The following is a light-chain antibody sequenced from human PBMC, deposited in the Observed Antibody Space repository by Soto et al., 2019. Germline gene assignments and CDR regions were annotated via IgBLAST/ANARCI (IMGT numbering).Light chain of an antibody. CDR1: QSVSSN. CDR2: GAS. V-gene: IGKV3-15*01. CDR3: QQYDNWPET. J-gene: IGKJ1*01. Sequence: EIVMTQSPATLSVSPGERATLSCGASQSVSSNLAWYQQKPGQAPRLLLYGASTRATGIPARFSGSGSGTEFTLTISSLQSEDFAVYYCQQYDNWPETFGQGTKVDIK.